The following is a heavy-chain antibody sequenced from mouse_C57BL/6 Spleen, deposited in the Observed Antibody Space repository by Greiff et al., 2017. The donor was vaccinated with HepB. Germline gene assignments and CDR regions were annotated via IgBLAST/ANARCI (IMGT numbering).Heavy chain of an antibody. J-gene: IGHJ4*01. Sequence: EVQVVESGGDLVKPGGSLKLSCAASGFTFSSYGMSWVRQTPDKRLEWVATISSGGSYTYYPDSVKGRFTISRDNAKNTLYLQMSSLKSEDTAMYYCARIDGYYVAMDYWGQGTSVTVSS. CDR2: ISSGGSYT. CDR1: GFTFSSYG. D-gene: IGHD2-3*01. CDR3: ARIDGYYVAMDY. V-gene: IGHV5-6*01.